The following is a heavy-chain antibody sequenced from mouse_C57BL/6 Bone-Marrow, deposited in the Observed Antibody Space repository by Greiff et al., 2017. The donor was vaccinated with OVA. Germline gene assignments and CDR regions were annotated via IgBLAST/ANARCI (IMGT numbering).Heavy chain of an antibody. J-gene: IGHJ2*01. Sequence: QVQLKESGAELARPGASVKLSCKASGYTFTSYGISWVKQRTGQGLEWIGEIYPRSGNTYYNEKFKGKATLTADKSSSTAYMELRSLTSEDSAVYVCASFQCFDDWGQGTTLTVSS. V-gene: IGHV1-81*01. D-gene: IGHD6-2*01. CDR1: GYTFTSYG. CDR3: ASFQCFDD. CDR2: IYPRSGNT.